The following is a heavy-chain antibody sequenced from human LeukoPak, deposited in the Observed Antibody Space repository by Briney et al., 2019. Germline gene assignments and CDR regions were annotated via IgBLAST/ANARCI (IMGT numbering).Heavy chain of an antibody. V-gene: IGHV1-2*02. Sequence: EASVKVSCKASGYTFTSYGITWVRQAPGQGLEWMGWINPNSGGTNYAQKFQGRVTMTRDTSISTAYMELSRLRSDDTAVYYCARVEGYCTNGVCSDYWGQGTLVTVSS. CDR1: GYTFTSYG. CDR3: ARVEGYCTNGVCSDY. J-gene: IGHJ4*02. D-gene: IGHD2-8*01. CDR2: INPNSGGT.